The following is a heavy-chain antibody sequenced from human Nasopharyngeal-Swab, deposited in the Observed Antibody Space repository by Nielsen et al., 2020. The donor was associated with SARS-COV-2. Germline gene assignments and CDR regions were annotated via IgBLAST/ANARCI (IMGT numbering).Heavy chain of an antibody. V-gene: IGHV3-30-3*01. CDR1: GFTFSSYP. J-gene: IGHJ3*02. D-gene: IGHD4-17*01. Sequence: GGSLRLSCAASGFTFSSYPLHWVRQAPGKGLEWVAVISYDGSNKDYEDSVKGRFTISRDNSKNTLYLQMNSLRAEDTAVYYCAGLPDYVDTFDIWGQGTMVTVSS. CDR3: AGLPDYVDTFDI. CDR2: ISYDGSNK.